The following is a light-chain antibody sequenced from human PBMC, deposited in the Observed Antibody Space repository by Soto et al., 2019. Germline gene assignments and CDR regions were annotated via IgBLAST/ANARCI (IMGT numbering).Light chain of an antibody. CDR2: MNN. J-gene: IGLJ3*02. V-gene: IGLV1-47*01. Sequence: QSVLTQPPSASGTPGQRVTISCSGSSSNIGSSTVYWFQQLPGTAPKLLIYMNNQRPSGVPDRFSGSKSGTSASLAVSGLRSEDEADYYCATWDDSLSGWVFGGGTKLTVL. CDR1: SSNIGSST. CDR3: ATWDDSLSGWV.